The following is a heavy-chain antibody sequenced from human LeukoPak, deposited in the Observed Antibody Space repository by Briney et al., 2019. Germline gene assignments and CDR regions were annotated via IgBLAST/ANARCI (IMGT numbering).Heavy chain of an antibody. J-gene: IGHJ5*02. CDR2: IRSKAYGGTT. V-gene: IGHV3-49*03. CDR3: TRAEWGIAARP. Sequence: GGSLRLSCTASGFTFGDYAMSWFRQAPGKGLEWVGFIRSKAYGGTTEYAASVKGRFTISRDDSKSIAYLQMNSLKTEDTAVYYCTRAEWGIAARPWGQGTLVTVSS. CDR1: GFTFGDYA. D-gene: IGHD6-6*01.